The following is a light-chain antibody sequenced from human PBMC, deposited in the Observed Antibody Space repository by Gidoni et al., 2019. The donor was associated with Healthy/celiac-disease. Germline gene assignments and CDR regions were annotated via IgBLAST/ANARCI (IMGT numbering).Light chain of an antibody. J-gene: IGKJ3*01. Sequence: DIQMTQSPSSLSASVGDRVTITCQASQDISNYLNWYQQKPGKAPKLLIYDASNLETGVPSRFSGSGSGTAFTFTISILQPEDIATYYCQQYDNLPRTFGPGTKVDIK. CDR3: QQYDNLPRT. V-gene: IGKV1-33*01. CDR1: QDISNY. CDR2: DAS.